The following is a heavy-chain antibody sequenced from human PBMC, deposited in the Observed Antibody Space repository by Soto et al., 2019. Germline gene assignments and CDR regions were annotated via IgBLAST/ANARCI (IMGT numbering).Heavy chain of an antibody. V-gene: IGHV3-7*01. J-gene: IGHJ4*02. CDR3: ARAGRTDYGRD. CDR2: INQGGSEQ. Sequence: GGSLRLSCAASGFTFRNDWMSWVRQAPGMGLEWVANINQGGSEQYYVDSVKGRFTISRDNAKNSLYLQMNSLRAEDTAIYYCARAGRTDYGRDWGQGTMVTVSS. CDR1: GFTFRNDW. D-gene: IGHD4-17*01.